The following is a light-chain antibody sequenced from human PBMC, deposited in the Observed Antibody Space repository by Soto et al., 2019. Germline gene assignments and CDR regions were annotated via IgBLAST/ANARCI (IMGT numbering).Light chain of an antibody. CDR1: QGIRSA. V-gene: IGKV1-6*01. J-gene: IGKJ1*01. CDR3: LVDYDYFWA. Sequence: AIQVTQSPTSLSASVGDRVTITCRTSQGIRSALGWYQQKPGKVPKLLIYAASTLQSGVPSRFSGSGSDRDFTLTISSLQPEDFATYYCLVDYDYFWAFGQGTKVEIK. CDR2: AAS.